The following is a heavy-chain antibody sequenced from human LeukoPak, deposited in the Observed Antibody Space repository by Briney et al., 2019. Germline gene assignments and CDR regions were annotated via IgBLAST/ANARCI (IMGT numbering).Heavy chain of an antibody. CDR3: AKDEYDILTNGWYFDL. V-gene: IGHV3-13*01. CDR2: IDIAGGT. D-gene: IGHD3-9*01. Sequence: TGGSLRLSCAASGFTFSSSDFHWVRQGTGKGLEWVSAIDIAGGTYYSDSVKGRFTISRDNAKNSVSLQMNSLRAEDTAVYFCAKDEYDILTNGWYFDLWGRGTLVSVSS. J-gene: IGHJ2*01. CDR1: GFTFSSSD.